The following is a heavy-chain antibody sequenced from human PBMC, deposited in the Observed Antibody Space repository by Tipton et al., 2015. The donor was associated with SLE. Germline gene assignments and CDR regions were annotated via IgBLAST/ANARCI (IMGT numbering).Heavy chain of an antibody. CDR1: GGSISSSSYY. V-gene: IGHV4-39*07. Sequence: QLVQSGPEVKPSETLSLTCTVSGGSISSSSYYWGWIRQPPGKGLEWIGSIYYSGSTYYNPSLKSRVTISVDTSKNQFSLKLSSVTAADTAVYYCVRNDAFDIWGQGTMVTVSS. CDR3: VRNDAFDI. CDR2: IYYSGST. J-gene: IGHJ3*02.